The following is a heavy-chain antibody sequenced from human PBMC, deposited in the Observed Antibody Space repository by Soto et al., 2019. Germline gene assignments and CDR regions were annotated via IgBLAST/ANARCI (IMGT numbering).Heavy chain of an antibody. CDR3: VREGDRVYYYYSRDV. V-gene: IGHV1-18*01. J-gene: IGHJ6*02. CDR2: INGYNGNT. CDR1: GYTFTNYG. Sequence: QVQLVQSGDEVKKPGASVKVSCKASGYTFTNYGISWVRQAPGQGLEWMGWINGYNGNTVYTQKIQGRLTMTADTSTATDYMALRSLRSDDTAVYYCVREGDRVYYYYSRDVWGQGTTGVVS.